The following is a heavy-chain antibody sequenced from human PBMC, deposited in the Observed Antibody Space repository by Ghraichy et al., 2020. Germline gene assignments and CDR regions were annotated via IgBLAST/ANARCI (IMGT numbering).Heavy chain of an antibody. CDR2: TYYRSKWYN. D-gene: IGHD2-15*01. Sequence: SQTLSLTCAISGDSVSSNSAAWNWIRQSPSRGLEWLGRTYYRSKWYNDYAVSVKSRITINPDTSKNQFSLQLNSVTPEDTAVYYCVRGGWYCSGGSCYRTYYYYGMDVWGQGTTVTVSS. CDR3: VRGGWYCSGGSCYRTYYYYGMDV. CDR1: GDSVSSNSAA. V-gene: IGHV6-1*01. J-gene: IGHJ6*02.